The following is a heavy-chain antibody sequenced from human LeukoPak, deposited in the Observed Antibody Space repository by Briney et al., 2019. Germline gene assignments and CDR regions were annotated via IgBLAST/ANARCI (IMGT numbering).Heavy chain of an antibody. Sequence: PGGSLRLSCAASGFTFSSYGMHWVRQAPGKGLEWVSGISWNSGSIGYADSVKGRFTISRDNAKNSLYLQMNSLRAEDMALYYCAKGESIAAAGLIDYWGQGTLVTVSS. V-gene: IGHV3-9*03. CDR3: AKGESIAAAGLIDY. D-gene: IGHD6-13*01. J-gene: IGHJ4*02. CDR2: ISWNSGSI. CDR1: GFTFSSYG.